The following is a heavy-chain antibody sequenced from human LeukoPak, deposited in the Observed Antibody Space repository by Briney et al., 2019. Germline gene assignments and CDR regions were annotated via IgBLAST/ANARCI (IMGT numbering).Heavy chain of an antibody. CDR1: GFTFSTYT. CDR3: ASLGRDGYNHFDY. J-gene: IGHJ4*02. CDR2: ISSSSSYI. Sequence: GGSLRLSCAASGFTFSTYTMNWVRQAPGKGLEWVSSISSSSSYIAYSDSVKGRFTISRDNAKNSLYLQMNSLRAEDTAVYYCASLGRDGYNHFDYWGQGTLVTVSS. D-gene: IGHD5-24*01. V-gene: IGHV3-21*01.